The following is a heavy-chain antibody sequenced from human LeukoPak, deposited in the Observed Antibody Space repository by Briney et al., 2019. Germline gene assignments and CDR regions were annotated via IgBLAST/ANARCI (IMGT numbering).Heavy chain of an antibody. CDR3: ARDLGSGYDFWSGLAY. V-gene: IGHV4-31*03. Sequence: PSETLSLTCTVSGGSISSGGYYWSWLRQHPGKGLEWIGYIYYSGSTYYNPSLKSRVTISVDTSKNQFSLKLSSVTAADTAVYYCARDLGSGYDFWSGLAYWGQGTLVIVSS. CDR2: IYYSGST. J-gene: IGHJ4*02. CDR1: GGSISSGGYY. D-gene: IGHD3-3*01.